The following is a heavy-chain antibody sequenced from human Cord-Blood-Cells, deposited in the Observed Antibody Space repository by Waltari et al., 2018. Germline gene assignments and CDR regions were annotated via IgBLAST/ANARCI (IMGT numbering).Heavy chain of an antibody. J-gene: IGHJ4*02. CDR1: GFPLRSYW. CDR2: INSDGSST. V-gene: IGHV3-74*01. Sequence: EVQLVESGGGLVQPGGSLRLSCSAPGFPLRSYWMHWVRQAPGKGLVWVSRINSDGSSTSYADSVKGRFTISRDNAKNTLYLQMNSLRAEDTAVYYCARGGYFDYWGQGTLVTVSS. CDR3: ARGGYFDY.